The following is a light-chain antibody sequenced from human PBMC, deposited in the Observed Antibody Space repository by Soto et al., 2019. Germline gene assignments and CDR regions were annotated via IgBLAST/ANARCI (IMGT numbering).Light chain of an antibody. CDR3: QQRRNWPLT. CDR2: DAS. CDR1: QSVSSY. J-gene: IGKJ4*01. V-gene: IGKV3-11*01. Sequence: EIVLTQSPATLSLSPGERATLSCRASQSVSSYLARYQQKPGQAPRLLIYDASNKATGIRARFSGSGSGTALTLTISSLEPEEFAVYYCQQRRNWPLTFGGGNMVESK.